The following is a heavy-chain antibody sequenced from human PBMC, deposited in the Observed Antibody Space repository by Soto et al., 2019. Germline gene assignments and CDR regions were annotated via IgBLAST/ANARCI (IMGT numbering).Heavy chain of an antibody. J-gene: IGHJ5*02. D-gene: IGHD6-13*01. CDR1: GVTVSINY. CDR3: ARDPPGIAAGGAGA. Sequence: EVQLVESGGGLILPGGSLRLSCAASGVTVSINYMRWVRQAPGKGLEWVSLIYSGGDTHYADSVKGRFTISRDSSKNTVYLQMNSLRAEDTAVYYCARDPPGIAAGGAGAWGQGTLVTVSP. CDR2: IYSGGDT. V-gene: IGHV3-53*01.